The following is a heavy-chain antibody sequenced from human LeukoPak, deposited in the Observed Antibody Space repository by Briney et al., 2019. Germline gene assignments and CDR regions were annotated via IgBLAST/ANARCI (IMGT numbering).Heavy chain of an antibody. CDR3: ASGQGYCSSTSCYIRGGFDY. V-gene: IGHV1-69*04. D-gene: IGHD2-2*02. CDR1: GGTFSSYA. CDR2: IIPILGIA. J-gene: IGHJ4*02. Sequence: SVKVSCKASGGTFSSYAISWVRPDPRQGLEWMGRIIPILGIANYAQKFQGRVTITADKSTSTAYMELSSLRSEDTAVYYCASGQGYCSSTSCYIRGGFDYWGQGTLVTVSS.